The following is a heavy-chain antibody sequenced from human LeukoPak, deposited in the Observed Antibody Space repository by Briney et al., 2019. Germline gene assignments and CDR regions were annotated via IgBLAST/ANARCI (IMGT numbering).Heavy chain of an antibody. V-gene: IGHV4-4*07. CDR3: ARGAYSFDT. J-gene: IGHJ3*02. CDR1: GGSISSYY. D-gene: IGHD2-21*01. Sequence: SETLSLTCTVSGGSISSYYWSWIRQPAGKGLEWIGRFYTSGITKYNPSLQSRVAMSVDASKNQFSLNLTSVTAADTAVYFCARGAYSFDTWGQGTMVTVSS. CDR2: FYTSGIT.